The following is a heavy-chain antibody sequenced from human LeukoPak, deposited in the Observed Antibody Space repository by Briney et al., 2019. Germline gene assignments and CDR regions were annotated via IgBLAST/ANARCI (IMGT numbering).Heavy chain of an antibody. V-gene: IGHV1-2*02. Sequence: ASVKVSCKASGYTFTGYYMHWVRQAPGQGLEWMGWINPNSGGTNYAQKFQGRVTMTRDTSSSTAYMELSRLRSDDTAVYYCARDFLGYCSSTSCNDGRGYYYYGMDVWGQGTTVTVSS. CDR3: ARDFLGYCSSTSCNDGRGYYYYGMDV. J-gene: IGHJ6*02. CDR1: GYTFTGYY. D-gene: IGHD2-2*01. CDR2: INPNSGGT.